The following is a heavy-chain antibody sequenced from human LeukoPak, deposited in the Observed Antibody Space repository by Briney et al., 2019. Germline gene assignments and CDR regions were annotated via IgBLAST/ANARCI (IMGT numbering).Heavy chain of an antibody. D-gene: IGHD2-2*01. CDR1: GFTFDDYA. J-gene: IGHJ6*02. V-gene: IGHV3-9*01. CDR2: ISGNGGSI. CDR3: AKDTGPDIVVVQAAKKYGYYYGMDV. Sequence: GGSLRLPCAASGFTFDDYAMHWVRQAPGKGLEWVSGISGNGGSIGYADSVKGRFTISRDNAKNSLYLQMNSLRAEDTALYYCAKDTGPDIVVVQAAKKYGYYYGMDVWGQGPTVTVSS.